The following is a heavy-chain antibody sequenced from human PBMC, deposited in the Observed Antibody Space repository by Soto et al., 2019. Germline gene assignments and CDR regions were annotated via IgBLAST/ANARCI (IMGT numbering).Heavy chain of an antibody. CDR3: ARHGSTAYYYYGMDV. V-gene: IGHV5-51*01. J-gene: IGHJ6*02. Sequence: GESPKISGKGSGYSFTSYWIGWVRQMPGKGLEWMGILYPGDSDTRYSPSFQGQVTISADKSISTAYLQWSSLKASDTAMYYCARHGSTAYYYYGMDVWGQGTTVTVS. D-gene: IGHD4-17*01. CDR2: LYPGDSDT. CDR1: GYSFTSYW.